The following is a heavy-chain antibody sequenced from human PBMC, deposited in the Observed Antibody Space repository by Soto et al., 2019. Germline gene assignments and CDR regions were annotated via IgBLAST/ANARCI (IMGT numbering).Heavy chain of an antibody. D-gene: IGHD7-27*01. V-gene: IGHV2-5*02. CDR3: XXXXXXXXXXLGDY. CDR2: TYWDDEK. J-gene: IGHJ4*02. CDR1: GFSLTTSEVG. Sequence: QITLKESGPPLVKPTQTLTLTCTFSGFSLTTSEVGVGWIRQPPGKALEWLAITYWDDEKRYSASLKSRLTIPKDTSRNQVVLTRTSRDPVDTGTYXXXXXXXXXXXXLGDYWGQGTLVTVSS.